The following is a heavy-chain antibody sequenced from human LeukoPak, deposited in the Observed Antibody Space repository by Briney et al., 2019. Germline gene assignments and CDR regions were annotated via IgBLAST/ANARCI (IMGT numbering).Heavy chain of an antibody. CDR2: IYSGGRT. CDR1: GITVSSDD. J-gene: IGHJ3*02. V-gene: IGHV3-53*01. Sequence: GGSLRLSCTASGITVSSDDMCWVRQAPGKGLEWISLIYSGGRTDYADSVKGRFTISRDNSKNMVYLQMNSLRGDDTAVYYCAGVLRGAFDIWGQGKMVAVSS. CDR3: AGVLRGAFDI.